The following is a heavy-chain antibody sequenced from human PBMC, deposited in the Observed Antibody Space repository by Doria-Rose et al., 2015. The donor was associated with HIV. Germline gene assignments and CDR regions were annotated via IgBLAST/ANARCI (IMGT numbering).Heavy chain of an antibody. V-gene: IGHV4-59*01. Sequence: PSETLSLTCTVSGGSISSYYWSWIRQPPGKGLEWIGYISFSGSTNYNPSLKSRLTISVDTSKNQFSLKLSSVTAADTAVYYCARGPYSNYRGYYGLDVWGQGTTVT. CDR2: ISFSGST. J-gene: IGHJ6*02. D-gene: IGHD4-4*01. CDR1: GGSISSYY. CDR3: ARGPYSNYRGYYGLDV.